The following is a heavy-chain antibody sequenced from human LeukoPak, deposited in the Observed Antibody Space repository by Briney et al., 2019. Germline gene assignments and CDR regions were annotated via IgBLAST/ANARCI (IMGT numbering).Heavy chain of an antibody. CDR3: AKVVTGWYNFDY. J-gene: IGHJ4*02. Sequence: PGGALRLSCAASGFTFSSYAMNWVRQAPGKGLGWVSIITNSGAGHYADSVKGRFTISRDNSNNTLYLQMTSLRAEDTAVYYCAKVVTGWYNFDYWGQGTLVIVSS. CDR1: GFTFSSYA. CDR2: ITNSGAG. V-gene: IGHV3-23*01. D-gene: IGHD6-19*01.